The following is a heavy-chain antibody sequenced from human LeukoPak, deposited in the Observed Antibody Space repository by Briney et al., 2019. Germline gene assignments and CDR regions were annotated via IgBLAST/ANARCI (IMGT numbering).Heavy chain of an antibody. CDR1: GGSISSSSYY. V-gene: IGHV4-39*01. D-gene: IGHD6-6*01. CDR2: IYYSGST. CDR3: ARSYRSSSLGGRFDP. Sequence: SETLSLTCTVSGGSISSSSYYWGWIRQPPGKGLEWIGSIYYSGSTYYNPSLKSRVTISVDTSKNQFSLKLTSVTAADTAVYYCARSYRSSSLGGRFDPWGQGTLVTVSS. J-gene: IGHJ5*02.